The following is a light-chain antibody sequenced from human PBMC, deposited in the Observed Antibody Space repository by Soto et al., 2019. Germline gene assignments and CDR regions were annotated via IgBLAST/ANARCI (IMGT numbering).Light chain of an antibody. V-gene: IGLV2-8*01. CDR3: SSYAVTNIFV. CDR1: SSDVGGYNY. CDR2: EVS. Sequence: QSALAQPPSASGSAGQSVTISCTGTSSDVGGYNYVSWYQQHPGKAPKVIIYEVSKRPSGVPDRFSGSKSGSTASLTVSGLQAEDEADYYCSSYAVTNIFVFGTGTKV. J-gene: IGLJ1*01.